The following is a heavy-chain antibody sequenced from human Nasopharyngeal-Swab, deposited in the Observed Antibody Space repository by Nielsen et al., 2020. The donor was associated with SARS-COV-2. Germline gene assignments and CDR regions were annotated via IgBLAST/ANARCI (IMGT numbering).Heavy chain of an antibody. CDR3: TRGSRYYPDYYFGMDV. D-gene: IGHD3-3*01. Sequence: GGSLRLSCTASGFTFGDYVMTWFRQAPGKGLERVGFIRSKAYGGTTEYAASVKGRFSISRDDSKRIAYLQMNSLKTEDTAVYYCTRGSRYYPDYYFGMDVWGQGTTVTVSS. V-gene: IGHV3-49*03. CDR1: GFTFGDYV. CDR2: IRSKAYGGTT. J-gene: IGHJ6*02.